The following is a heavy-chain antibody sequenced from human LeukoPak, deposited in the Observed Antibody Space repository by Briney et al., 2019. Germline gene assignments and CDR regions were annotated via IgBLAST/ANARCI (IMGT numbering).Heavy chain of an antibody. D-gene: IGHD3-16*01. J-gene: IGHJ3*02. CDR1: GGSVSSADYY. CDR2: IYHTGSN. Sequence: SSETLSLTCTVSGGSVSSADYYWSWIRHPPGKALEWIGYIYHTGSNNYKYSLKSPVPISLAPSENRFSLRLTSMTAAATAIYYCARDQGGGSPRHAFDIWGQGTMVTVSS. CDR3: ARDQGGGSPRHAFDI. V-gene: IGHV4-61*08.